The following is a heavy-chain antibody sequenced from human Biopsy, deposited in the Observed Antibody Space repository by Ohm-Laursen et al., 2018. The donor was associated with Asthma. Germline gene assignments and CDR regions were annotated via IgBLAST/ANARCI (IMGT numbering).Heavy chain of an antibody. V-gene: IGHV1-2*06. CDR2: IDPNSGDT. Sequence: AASVKVSCKVSGYTFRSYGVSWVRQAPGQGLEWMGRIDPNSGDTNYAQKFLGRVTMTRDTSVNTAFMVLSRLRSDDTAVYYCARIKIRIGAGTDRYFDLWGRGTLVTVSS. CDR3: ARIKIRIGAGTDRYFDL. J-gene: IGHJ2*01. CDR1: GYTFRSYG. D-gene: IGHD3-16*01.